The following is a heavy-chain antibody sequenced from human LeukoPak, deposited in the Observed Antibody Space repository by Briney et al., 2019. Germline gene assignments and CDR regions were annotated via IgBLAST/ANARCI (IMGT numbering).Heavy chain of an antibody. D-gene: IGHD2-2*01. V-gene: IGHV1-69*04. J-gene: IGHJ5*02. CDR2: IIPIFGIA. CDR1: GGTFSSYA. CDR3: ARGYCSSTSCYYWFDP. Sequence: SVKVSCKASGGTFSSYAISWVRQAPGQGLEWMGRIIPIFGIANYAQKFQGRVTITADKSTSTAYMELSSLRSEDTAVYYCARGYCSSTSCYYWFDPWGQATLVTVSS.